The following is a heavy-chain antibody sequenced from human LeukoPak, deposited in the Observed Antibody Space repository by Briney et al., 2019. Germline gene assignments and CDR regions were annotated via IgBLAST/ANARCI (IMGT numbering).Heavy chain of an antibody. CDR3: ARDQLPVNDY. CDR2: IKQDGSEK. J-gene: IGHJ4*02. Sequence: SGGSLRLSCAASGFTFSDYYMSWVRQAPGKGLEWVANIKQDGSEKYYVDSVKGRFTISRDNAKNSLYLQMNSLRAEDTAVYYCARDQLPVNDYWGQGTLVTVSS. D-gene: IGHD2-2*01. V-gene: IGHV3-7*01. CDR1: GFTFSDYY.